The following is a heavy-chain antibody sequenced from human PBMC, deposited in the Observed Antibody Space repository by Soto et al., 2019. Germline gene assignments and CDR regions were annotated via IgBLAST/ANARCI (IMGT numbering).Heavy chain of an antibody. Sequence: QVQLVESGGGVVQPGRSLRLSCVASGFTFSSYAMHWVRQAPGKGLEWVAVISYDGSNKYYADSVKGRFTISRDNSKNTLYLQMNSLRAEDTAVYYCASQYYDSSGYYYPFDYWGQGTLVTVSS. V-gene: IGHV3-30-3*01. CDR3: ASQYYDSSGYYYPFDY. CDR1: GFTFSSYA. CDR2: ISYDGSNK. J-gene: IGHJ4*02. D-gene: IGHD3-22*01.